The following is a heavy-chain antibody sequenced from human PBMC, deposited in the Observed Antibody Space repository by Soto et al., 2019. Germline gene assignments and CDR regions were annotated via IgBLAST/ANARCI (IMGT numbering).Heavy chain of an antibody. D-gene: IGHD3-10*01. CDR1: GGTFSSYA. V-gene: IGHV1-69*06. CDR3: ATDGDYYGMDV. J-gene: IGHJ6*02. CDR2: IIPIFGTA. Sequence: SVKVSCKASGGTFSSYATSWVRQAPGQGLEWMGGIIPIFGTANYAQKFQGRVTITADKSTSTAYMELSSLRSEDTAVYYCATDGDYYGMDVWGQGTTVTVSS.